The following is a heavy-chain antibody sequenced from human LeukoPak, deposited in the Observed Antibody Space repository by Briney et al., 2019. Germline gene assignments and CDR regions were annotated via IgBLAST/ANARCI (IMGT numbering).Heavy chain of an antibody. D-gene: IGHD3-3*01. CDR2: INPNSGGT. CDR1: GYTFTGYY. V-gene: IGHV1-2*02. J-gene: IGHJ5*02. CDR3: KIGDFWSGYSINNWFDP. Sequence: ASAKVSCKASGYTFTGYYMHWVRQAPGQGLEWMGWINPNSGGTNYAQKFQGRVTMTRDTSISTAYMELSRLRSDDTAVYYCKIGDFWSGYSINNWFDPWGQGTLVTVPS.